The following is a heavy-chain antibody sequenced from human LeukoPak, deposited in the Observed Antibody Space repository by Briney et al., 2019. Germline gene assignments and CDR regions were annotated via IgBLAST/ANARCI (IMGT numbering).Heavy chain of an antibody. CDR1: GYSFTSYW. Sequence: GESLKISCKGSGYSFTSYWIGWVRQMPGKGLEWMGIIYPGDSDTRYSPSFQGQVTISADKSISTAYLQWSSLKASDTAMYYCARLQVVRGVIAPFDYWGQGTLVTVSS. J-gene: IGHJ4*02. D-gene: IGHD3-10*01. V-gene: IGHV5-51*01. CDR2: IYPGDSDT. CDR3: ARLQVVRGVIAPFDY.